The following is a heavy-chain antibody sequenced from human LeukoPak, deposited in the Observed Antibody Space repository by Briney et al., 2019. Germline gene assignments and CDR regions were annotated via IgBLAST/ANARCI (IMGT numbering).Heavy chain of an antibody. D-gene: IGHD4-17*01. CDR2: ISYDGSNK. V-gene: IGHV3-30*04. J-gene: IGHJ4*02. Sequence: GGSLRLSCAASGLTFSSYAMHWVRQAPGKGLEWVAVISYDGSNKYYADSVKGRFTISRDNSKNTLYLQMNSLRAEDTAVYYCARDHDYGDYVPGYWGQGTLVTVSS. CDR3: ARDHDYGDYVPGY. CDR1: GLTFSSYA.